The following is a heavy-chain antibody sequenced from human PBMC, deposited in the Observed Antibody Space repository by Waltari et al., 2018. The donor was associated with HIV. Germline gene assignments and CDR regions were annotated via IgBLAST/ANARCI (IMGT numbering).Heavy chain of an antibody. Sequence: QQCGAGLLTPSEPLTLTCAVYGGSFIHSPWSRVPPVPGKGLEWLGEINHSGSATYHPSLKGRLIMLVDNFKQQFTLHVSPVTAADTAVYYCARQATIVPTSTLHYYYGLDVWGQGTTVIVSS. V-gene: IGHV4-34*02. D-gene: IGHD3-22*01. CDR2: INHSGSA. CDR1: GGSFIHSP. J-gene: IGHJ6*02. CDR3: ARQATIVPTSTLHYYYGLDV.